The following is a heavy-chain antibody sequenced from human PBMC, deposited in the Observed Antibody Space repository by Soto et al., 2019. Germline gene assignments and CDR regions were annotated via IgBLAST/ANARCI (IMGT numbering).Heavy chain of an antibody. CDR1: EDTFTHYD. CDR3: VRRVASGHRSWFDT. V-gene: IGHV1-8*01. D-gene: IGHD2-21*01. Sequence: QVDLVQSGDEVKKPGASVKVSCQASEDTFTHYDINWVRQATGQGLEGMGWMNPNTGNIDYAHTFQGRVTITRDPSTITVYMQLRSLTSDDTAVYYCVRRVASGHRSWFDTWGPGTLGTVAS. J-gene: IGHJ5*02. CDR2: MNPNTGNI.